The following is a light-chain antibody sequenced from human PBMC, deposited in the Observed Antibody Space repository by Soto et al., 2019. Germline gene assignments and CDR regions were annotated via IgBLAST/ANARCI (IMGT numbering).Light chain of an antibody. Sequence: DIQMTQSPSSLSASVGDRVTITCQASQAISNYLNWYQQKPGKAPKLLIYDASNLETGVPSRFSGSGSGTDFTFTISSLQPKDIATYYCQQYDNLPLTFGGGTKVEIK. V-gene: IGKV1-33*01. CDR1: QAISNY. CDR2: DAS. CDR3: QQYDNLPLT. J-gene: IGKJ4*01.